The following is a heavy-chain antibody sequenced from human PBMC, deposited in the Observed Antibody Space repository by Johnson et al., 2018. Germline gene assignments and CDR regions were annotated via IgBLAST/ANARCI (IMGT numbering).Heavy chain of an antibody. D-gene: IGHD2-21*02. CDR1: GFTFSSYG. J-gene: IGHJ3*02. V-gene: IGHV3-33*01. Sequence: QVQLVESGGGVVQPGRSLRLSCAASGFTFSSYGMHWVRQAPGKGLEWVAVIWYDGSNKYYADSVKGRFTISRDNSKNTLYLQMNSRRAEETAVYYCASALAYCGGDCFSAFDIWVQGTMGTVSS. CDR3: ASALAYCGGDCFSAFDI. CDR2: IWYDGSNK.